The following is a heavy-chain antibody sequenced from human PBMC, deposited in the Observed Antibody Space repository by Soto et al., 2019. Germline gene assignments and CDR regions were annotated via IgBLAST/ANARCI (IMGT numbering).Heavy chain of an antibody. D-gene: IGHD3-3*01. J-gene: IGHJ6*02. CDR1: GYTLTELS. CDR2: FDPEDGET. V-gene: IGHV1-24*01. CDR3: ATYPTYDFWSGPVYGMDG. Sequence: ASVKVSCKVSGYTLTELSMHWVRQAPGKGLEWMGGFDPEDGETIHAQKFQGRVTMTEDTSTDTAYMELSSLRSEDTAVYYCATYPTYDFWSGPVYGMDGWGQGTTVTVSS.